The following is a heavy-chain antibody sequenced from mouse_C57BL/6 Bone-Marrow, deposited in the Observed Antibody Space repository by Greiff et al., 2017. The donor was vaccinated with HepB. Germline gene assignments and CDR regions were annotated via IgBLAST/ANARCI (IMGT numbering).Heavy chain of an antibody. D-gene: IGHD1-1*01. CDR1: GFTFSSYA. Sequence: EVQLVESGGGLVKPGGSLKLSCAASGFTFSSYAVSWVRQTPEKRLEWVATISDGGSYTYYPDNVKGRFTISRDNAKNNLYLQMSNLKSEDTAMYYCARGPLYYGYYFDYWGQGTTLTVSS. CDR3: ARGPLYYGYYFDY. J-gene: IGHJ2*01. V-gene: IGHV5-4*01. CDR2: ISDGGSYT.